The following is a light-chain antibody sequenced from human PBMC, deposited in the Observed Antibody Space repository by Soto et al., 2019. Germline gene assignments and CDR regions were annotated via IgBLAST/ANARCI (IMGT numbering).Light chain of an antibody. Sequence: QAVVTQSPSASASLGASVKLTCTLSSGHSSYAIAWHQQKPEKGPRYLMKLNSDGSHSKGDGIPDRFSGSSSGAERYLTISGLQSEDEADYYCQTWGTGIQIFGGGTKLTVL. CDR2: LNSDGSH. CDR1: SGHSSYA. J-gene: IGLJ2*01. CDR3: QTWGTGIQI. V-gene: IGLV4-69*01.